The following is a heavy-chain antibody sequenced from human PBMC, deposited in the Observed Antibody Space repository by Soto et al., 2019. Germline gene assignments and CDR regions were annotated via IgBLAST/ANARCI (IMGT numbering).Heavy chain of an antibody. CDR3: ARVPGELLDAFDI. Sequence: PSETLSLTCAVSGGSISSSNWWSWVRQPPGKGLEWIGEIYHSGSTNYDPSLKSRVTISVDKSKNQFSLKLSSVTAADTAAYYCARVPGELLDAFDIWGQGTMVTVSS. V-gene: IGHV4-4*02. CDR2: IYHSGST. CDR1: GGSISSSNW. J-gene: IGHJ3*02. D-gene: IGHD1-26*01.